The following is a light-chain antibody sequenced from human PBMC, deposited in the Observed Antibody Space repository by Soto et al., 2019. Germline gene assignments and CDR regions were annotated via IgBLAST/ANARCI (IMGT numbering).Light chain of an antibody. V-gene: IGLV3-1*01. CDR1: KLGDRY. CDR3: QAWDKSSVI. Sequence: SYVLTQPPSVSVSPGQTASITCSGHKLGDRYASWYQQRPGQPPVLVMFQDDRRPSGIPDRFSGSNSGNTATLTISGTDTVDEADYYCQAWDKSSVIFGGGTKLTVL. J-gene: IGLJ2*01. CDR2: QDD.